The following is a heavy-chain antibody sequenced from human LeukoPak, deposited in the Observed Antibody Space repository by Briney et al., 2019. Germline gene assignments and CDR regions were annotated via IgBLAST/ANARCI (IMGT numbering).Heavy chain of an antibody. CDR3: ARDLCTSSSCPNNWIDP. V-gene: IGHV6-1*01. CDR2: TYYRSKWYN. Sequence: SQTLSLTCAISGDSVSSNSAAWNWIRQSPSRGLEWLGSTYYRSKWYNNYAISVKSRITINPDTSKNQFSLQLNSVTPEDTAVYYCARDLCTSSSCPNNWIDPWGQGTLVTVSS. J-gene: IGHJ5*02. CDR1: GDSVSSNSAA. D-gene: IGHD2-2*01.